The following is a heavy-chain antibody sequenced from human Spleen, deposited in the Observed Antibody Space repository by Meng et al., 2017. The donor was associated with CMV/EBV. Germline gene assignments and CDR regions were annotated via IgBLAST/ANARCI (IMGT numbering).Heavy chain of an antibody. Sequence: GGSLRLSCGASGFVFNSYTMIWVRQAPGMGLQWVASISSSSSDIYYSDSVKGRFTISRDDSKNTLYLQVNSLRAEDTAIYYCAKGRGSSSDYFDCWGQGTLVTVSS. CDR2: ISSSSSDI. D-gene: IGHD6-13*01. CDR1: GFVFNSYT. V-gene: IGHV3-21*04. CDR3: AKGRGSSSDYFDC. J-gene: IGHJ4*02.